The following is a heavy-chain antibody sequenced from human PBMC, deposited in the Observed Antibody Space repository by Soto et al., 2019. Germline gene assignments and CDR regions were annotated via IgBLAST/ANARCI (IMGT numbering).Heavy chain of an antibody. J-gene: IGHJ3*02. D-gene: IGHD2-21*02. CDR3: AGCSGDDYDAFDI. CDR2: INHSGST. CDR1: VASFSGYY. Sequence: PSETLSLTCAFYVASFSGYYWSCIRHPPGKWLEWIGEINHSGSTNYNPSLKSRVTISVDTSKNQFSLKLSSVTAADTAVYYCAGCSGDDYDAFDILGQGTMGHVSS. V-gene: IGHV4-34*01.